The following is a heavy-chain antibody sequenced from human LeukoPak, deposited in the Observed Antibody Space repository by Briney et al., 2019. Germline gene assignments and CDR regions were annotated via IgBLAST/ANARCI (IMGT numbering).Heavy chain of an antibody. CDR1: GYTFTGYY. D-gene: IGHD3-10*01. J-gene: IGHJ5*02. V-gene: IGHV1-2*02. Sequence: ASVKVSCKASGYTFTGYYMHWVRQAPGRGLEWMGWINPNSGGTNYAQKFQGRVTMTRDTSISTAYMELSRLRSDDTAVYYCARGIWFGELSRGRFDPWGQGTLVTVSS. CDR2: INPNSGGT. CDR3: ARGIWFGELSRGRFDP.